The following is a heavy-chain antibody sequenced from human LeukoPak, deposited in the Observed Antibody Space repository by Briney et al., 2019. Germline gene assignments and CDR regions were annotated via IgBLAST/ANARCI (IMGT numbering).Heavy chain of an antibody. V-gene: IGHV3-30*02. D-gene: IGHD4-23*01. Sequence: PGGSLRLSCAASGFTFCKYGMHWVRQAPGKGLEWVAFIRYDGGNKYYADSVKGRFTISRDNSKNTVDLQMNSLRAEDTAVYYCANVSYHGNVHFDYWGQGTLVTVSS. J-gene: IGHJ4*02. CDR2: IRYDGGNK. CDR3: ANVSYHGNVHFDY. CDR1: GFTFCKYG.